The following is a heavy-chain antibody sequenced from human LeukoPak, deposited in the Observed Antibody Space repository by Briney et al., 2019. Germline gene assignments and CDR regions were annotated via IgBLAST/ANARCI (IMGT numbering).Heavy chain of an antibody. CDR3: AKDPGGGHYDHYMDV. CDR1: GFTFSSYG. V-gene: IGHV3-33*06. Sequence: GGSLRLSCAASGFTFSSYGMHWVRQAPGKGLEWVVVIWYDESNKYYADSVKGRFTISRDNSNNTLYLQMNSLRAEDTAVYYCAKDPGGGHYDHYMDVWGKGTTVTVSS. J-gene: IGHJ6*03. D-gene: IGHD3-10*01. CDR2: IWYDESNK.